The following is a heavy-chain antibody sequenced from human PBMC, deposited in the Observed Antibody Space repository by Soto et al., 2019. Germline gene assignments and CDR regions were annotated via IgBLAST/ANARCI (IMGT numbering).Heavy chain of an antibody. CDR2: ISWNSGSI. Sequence: GGSLRLSCAASGFTFDDYAMHWVRQAPGKGLEWVSGISWNSGSIGYVDSVKGRFTISRDNAKNSLYLQMNSLRAEDTALYYCAKAGLTDYFDYWGQGTLVTVSS. V-gene: IGHV3-9*01. D-gene: IGHD1-20*01. CDR3: AKAGLTDYFDY. CDR1: GFTFDDYA. J-gene: IGHJ4*02.